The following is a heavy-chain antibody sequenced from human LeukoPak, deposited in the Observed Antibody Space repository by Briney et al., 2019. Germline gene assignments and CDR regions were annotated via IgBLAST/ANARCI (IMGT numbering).Heavy chain of an antibody. CDR2: IYYSGNT. J-gene: IGHJ4*02. CDR3: ARQGYNSSPFNY. CDR1: GGSISSYY. V-gene: IGHV4-59*01. Sequence: SETLSLTCTVSGGSISSYYWSWIRQPPGKGLEWIGYIYYSGNTYYNPSLKSRVTMLVDTSKNQFSLRLTSVTAADTAVYYCARQGYNSSPFNYWGQGTLVTVSS. D-gene: IGHD6-13*01.